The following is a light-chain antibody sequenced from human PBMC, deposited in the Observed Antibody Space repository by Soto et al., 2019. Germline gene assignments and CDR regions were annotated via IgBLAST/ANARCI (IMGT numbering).Light chain of an antibody. CDR1: SSDVGDYSS. V-gene: IGLV2-14*01. CDR3: SAYTSTITVA. J-gene: IGLJ2*01. CDR2: DVT. Sequence: QPVLTQPASVSGSPGQSITVSCTRTSSDVGDYSSVSWYQQHPGKAPKLIISDVTNRPSGVSNRFSGSKSGNTAPLTISGLQAEDEADYYCSAYTSTITVAFGGGTKLTVL.